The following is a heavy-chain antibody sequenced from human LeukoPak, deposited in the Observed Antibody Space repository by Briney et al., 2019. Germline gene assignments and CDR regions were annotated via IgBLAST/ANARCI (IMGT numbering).Heavy chain of an antibody. D-gene: IGHD1-26*01. CDR1: GFSFSGSP. V-gene: IGHV3-73*01. Sequence: GGSLKLSCAVSGFSFSGSPVHWVRQSSGKGLEWVGQIDKKDKGYATATAYAASVKGRCTISRDGSINTAYLQRKSLKTEDTALYYCTRDTGTYNWFDPSGQGTLVTVSS. CDR3: TRDTGTYNWFDP. CDR2: IDKKDKGYATAT. J-gene: IGHJ5*02.